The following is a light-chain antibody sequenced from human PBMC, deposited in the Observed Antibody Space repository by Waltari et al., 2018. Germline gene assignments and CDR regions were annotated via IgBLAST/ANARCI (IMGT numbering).Light chain of an antibody. CDR1: SSNIGSTA. CDR3: AAWDDSLDGSWV. J-gene: IGLJ3*02. Sequence: QSVLTQPPSASGTPGQRVTISCSGSSSNIGSTAVNWYQHLPGTAPKLLIYSNNNRPSGVPDRFSGSKSGTSASLAISGLLSQDEADYYCAAWDDSLDGSWVFGGGTKLTVL. CDR2: SNN. V-gene: IGLV1-44*01.